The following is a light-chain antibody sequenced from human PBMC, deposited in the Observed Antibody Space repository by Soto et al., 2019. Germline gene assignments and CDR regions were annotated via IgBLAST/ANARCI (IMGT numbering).Light chain of an antibody. V-gene: IGKV3D-15*01. Sequence: EIVMTQSPATLSVSPGERATLSCRASQSVSSNLAWYQQKPGQAPRLLMYGASTRATVIPARFSGSRSGTEFTLTISSLQSEDCAVYYCQQYNNWPFTFGPGTKVDI. CDR1: QSVSSN. CDR3: QQYNNWPFT. CDR2: GAS. J-gene: IGKJ3*01.